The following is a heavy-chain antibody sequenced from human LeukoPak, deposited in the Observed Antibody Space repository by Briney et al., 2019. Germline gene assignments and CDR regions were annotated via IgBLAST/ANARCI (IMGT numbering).Heavy chain of an antibody. J-gene: IGHJ3*02. Sequence: GGSLRLSCAASGFTVNSNYMSWVRQAPGKGLEWVSVIYSGGSTYYADSVEGRFTISRDSSNNTLYLQMNSLRAEDTAVYYCAREIAAAGRGAFDIWGQGTMVTVSS. CDR2: IYSGGST. CDR3: AREIAAAGRGAFDI. CDR1: GFTVNSNY. D-gene: IGHD6-13*01. V-gene: IGHV3-66*01.